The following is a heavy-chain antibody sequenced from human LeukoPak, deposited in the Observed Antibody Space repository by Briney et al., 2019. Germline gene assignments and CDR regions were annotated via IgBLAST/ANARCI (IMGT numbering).Heavy chain of an antibody. CDR1: GFTFSTYW. CDR2: INQDGSEK. V-gene: IGHV3-7*01. Sequence: GGSLRLSCAASGFTFSTYWMRWVRQAPGKGLEWVANINQDGSEKDYVDSVKGRFTISRDNAKNSLYLQMNSLRAEDTAVYYCARRSYCGGDCYGSDAFDIWGQGTMVTVSS. D-gene: IGHD2-21*02. J-gene: IGHJ3*02. CDR3: ARRSYCGGDCYGSDAFDI.